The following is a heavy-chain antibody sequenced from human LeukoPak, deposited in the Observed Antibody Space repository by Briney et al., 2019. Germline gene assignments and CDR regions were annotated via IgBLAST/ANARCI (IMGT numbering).Heavy chain of an antibody. Sequence: GGSLRLSCAASGFTFSRYAMSWVRQAPGKGLEWVSGISGSGSGGSTYYAGSVKGHFTISRDNSKNTLYLQMNSLRAEDTAVYYCAKDRWVRGVIIRRHFDYWGQGTLVTVSS. D-gene: IGHD3-10*01. J-gene: IGHJ4*02. CDR1: GFTFSRYA. CDR2: ISGSGSGGST. CDR3: AKDRWVRGVIIRRHFDY. V-gene: IGHV3-23*01.